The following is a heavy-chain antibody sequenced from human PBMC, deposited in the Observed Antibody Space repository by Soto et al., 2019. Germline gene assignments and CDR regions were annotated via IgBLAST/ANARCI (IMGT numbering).Heavy chain of an antibody. Sequence: QVQLQESGPGLVKPSQTLSLTCTVSGGSLSSGGYYWSWIRQHPGKGLEWIGYIYSSGSTYSKPSLKSRVTISVDTSKNQFSLKLSSVTAADTAVYYCAKNAFDSSGYYPLFDPWGRGTLVTVSS. CDR2: IYSSGST. CDR1: GGSLSSGGYY. J-gene: IGHJ5*02. CDR3: AKNAFDSSGYYPLFDP. D-gene: IGHD3-22*01. V-gene: IGHV4-31*03.